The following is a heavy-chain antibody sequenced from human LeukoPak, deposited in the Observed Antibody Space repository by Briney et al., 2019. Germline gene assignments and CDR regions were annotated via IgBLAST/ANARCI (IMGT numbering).Heavy chain of an antibody. CDR3: ARAGYCSSTSCYQEPVDY. D-gene: IGHD2-2*03. Sequence: ASVKVSCKASGYTFTSYAMHWVRQAPGQRLEWMGWINAGNGNTKYSQKFQGRFTITRDTSASTAYMELSSLRSEDTAVYYCARAGYCSSTSCYQEPVDYWGQGTLVTVSS. J-gene: IGHJ4*02. CDR2: INAGNGNT. CDR1: GYTFTSYA. V-gene: IGHV1-3*01.